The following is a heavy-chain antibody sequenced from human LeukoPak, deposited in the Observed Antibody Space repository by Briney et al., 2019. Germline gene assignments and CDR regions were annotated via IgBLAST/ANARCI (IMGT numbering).Heavy chain of an antibody. CDR1: GGSISSGSYY. J-gene: IGHJ6*03. CDR2: IYYSGST. Sequence: PSETLSLTCTVSGGSISSGSYYWGWIRQPPGKGLEWIGYIYYSGSTNYNPSLKSRVTISVDTSKNQFSLKLSSVTAADTAVYYCARALYSGYDPAFNMDVWGKGTTVTISS. V-gene: IGHV4-61*01. CDR3: ARALYSGYDPAFNMDV. D-gene: IGHD5-12*01.